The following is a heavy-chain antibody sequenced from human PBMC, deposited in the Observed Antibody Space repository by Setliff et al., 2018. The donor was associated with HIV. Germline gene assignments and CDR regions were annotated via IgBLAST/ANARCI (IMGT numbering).Heavy chain of an antibody. V-gene: IGHV3-21*06. CDR3: ARAWSGLDF. D-gene: IGHD3-3*01. CDR1: GFTFSNYN. Sequence: GGSLRLSCAASGFTFSNYNMNWVRQAPRKGLEWVSSISMSGSSIYYADSVKGRFTLSRDNAKNELYLQMNNLRADDTAIYYCARAWSGLDFWGQGTLVTVSS. CDR2: ISMSGSSI. J-gene: IGHJ4*02.